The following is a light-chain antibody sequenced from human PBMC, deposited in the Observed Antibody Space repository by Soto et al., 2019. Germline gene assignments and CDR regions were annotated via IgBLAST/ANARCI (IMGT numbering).Light chain of an antibody. CDR3: QSYDTSLSGWV. CDR1: ASNIGAGYD. V-gene: IGLV1-40*01. J-gene: IGLJ3*02. Sequence: QSVLAQPPSVSGAPGQTLTISCTGSASNIGAGYDVYWYQQLPGTAPKLLIFDDNDRPSGVPDRFSGSNSGTSASLAITGLQAEDEADYYCQSYDTSLSGWVFGGGTKLTVL. CDR2: DDN.